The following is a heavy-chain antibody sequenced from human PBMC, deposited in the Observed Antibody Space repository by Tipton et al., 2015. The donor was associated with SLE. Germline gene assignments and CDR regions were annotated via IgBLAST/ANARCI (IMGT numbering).Heavy chain of an antibody. D-gene: IGHD3-9*01. CDR3: ASGILTGYAAFDI. CDR2: IYYSGNT. CDR1: GDSISNFY. V-gene: IGHV4-59*01. J-gene: IGHJ3*02. Sequence: TLSLTCTLSGDSISNFYWSWIRQPPGKGLEWIGYIYYSGNTNYNPSLKSRVTISVDRSKTQFSLNLSSVTAADTAVYYCASGILTGYAAFDIWGPGTMVTVSS.